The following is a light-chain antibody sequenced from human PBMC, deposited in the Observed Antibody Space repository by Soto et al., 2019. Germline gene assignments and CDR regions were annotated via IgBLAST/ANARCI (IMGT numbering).Light chain of an antibody. CDR2: AAS. J-gene: IGKJ4*01. Sequence: DIQMAQSPSSLSASVGDRVIITCRTSQSISNYLNWYQHKPGKAPKVLISAASNLQSGVPSRFSGSGSGTGYAFTISSLQAEDFATYCCQQSYTLSAHTFGGGTKVEIK. V-gene: IGKV1-39*01. CDR1: QSISNY. CDR3: QQSYTLSAHT.